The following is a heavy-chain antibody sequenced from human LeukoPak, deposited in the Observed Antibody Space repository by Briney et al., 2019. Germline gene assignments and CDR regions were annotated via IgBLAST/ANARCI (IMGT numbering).Heavy chain of an antibody. V-gene: IGHV3-15*01. D-gene: IGHD2-15*01. Sequence: GGSLRLSCAASGFTFSSYAMSWVRQAPGKGLEWVGRIKSKTDGGTTDYAAPVKGRFTISRDDSKNTLYLQMNSLKTEDTAVYYCTTNHPVLILNDAFDIWGQGTMVTVSS. CDR1: GFTFSSYA. CDR2: IKSKTDGGTT. CDR3: TTNHPVLILNDAFDI. J-gene: IGHJ3*02.